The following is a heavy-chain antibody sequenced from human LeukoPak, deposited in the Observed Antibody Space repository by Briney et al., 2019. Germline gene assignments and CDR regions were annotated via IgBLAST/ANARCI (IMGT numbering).Heavy chain of an antibody. CDR2: TSGSGGST. D-gene: IGHD3-3*01. CDR3: AKAPGWLLYPSFDY. Sequence: PGGSLRLSCAASGFTFSSYAMSWVRQAPGKGLEWVSATSGSGGSTYYADSVKGRFTISRDNSKNTLYLQMNSLRAEDTAVYYCAKAPGWLLYPSFDYWGQGTLVTVSS. V-gene: IGHV3-23*01. CDR1: GFTFSSYA. J-gene: IGHJ4*02.